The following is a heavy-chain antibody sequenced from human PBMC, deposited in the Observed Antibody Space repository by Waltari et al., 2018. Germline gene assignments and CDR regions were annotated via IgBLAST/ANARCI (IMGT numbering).Heavy chain of an antibody. V-gene: IGHV3-21*01. CDR3: ASPTDYCTNGVCYYYYGMDV. Sequence: EVQLVESGGGLVKPGGSLRLSCAASGFTFSSYSMNWVRQAPGKGLEWVSSISSSSYIYYADSVKGRFTISRDNAKNSLYLQMNSLRAEDTAVYYCASPTDYCTNGVCYYYYGMDVWGQGTTVTVSS. D-gene: IGHD2-8*01. J-gene: IGHJ6*02. CDR1: GFTFSSYS. CDR2: ISSSSYI.